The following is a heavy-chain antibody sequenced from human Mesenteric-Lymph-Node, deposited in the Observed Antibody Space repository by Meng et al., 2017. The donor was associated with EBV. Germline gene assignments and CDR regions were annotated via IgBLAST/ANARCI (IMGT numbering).Heavy chain of an antibody. CDR2: INHSGTT. Sequence: QVPGQQWGAGILQPSELLCLTCSVYVESFSGYYWSWIRQPPGKGLEWIGEINHSGTTNYNPPLESRVTISVDTSKNQLSLKLTSLTAADTAVYYCARLGNGHWGQGTLVTVSS. V-gene: IGHV4-34*01. CDR3: ARLGNGH. J-gene: IGHJ4*02. CDR1: VESFSGYY.